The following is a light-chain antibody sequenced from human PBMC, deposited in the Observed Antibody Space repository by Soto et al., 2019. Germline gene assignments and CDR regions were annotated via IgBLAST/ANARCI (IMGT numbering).Light chain of an antibody. J-gene: IGLJ1*01. CDR3: SSDTSSAPLYD. CDR2: DVN. V-gene: IGLV2-14*03. Sequence: QSVLTQPASVSGSPGQSITISCTGASTDVDGYDYVSWYQQHPGQAPKLMIYDVNNRPSGVSYRFSGSKSGDTASLTISGLQAEDDADDYCSSDTSSAPLYDFGTGTKVPV. CDR1: STDVDGYDY.